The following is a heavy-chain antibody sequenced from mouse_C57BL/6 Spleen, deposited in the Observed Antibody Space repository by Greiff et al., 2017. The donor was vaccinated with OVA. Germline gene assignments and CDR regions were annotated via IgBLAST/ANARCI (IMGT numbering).Heavy chain of an antibody. CDR3: ARDDSHYYGSSTGYFDV. V-gene: IGHV3-6*01. D-gene: IGHD1-1*01. CDR1: GYSITSGYY. J-gene: IGHJ1*03. Sequence: VQLKESGPGLVKPSQSLSLTCSVTGYSITSGYYWNWIRQFPGNKLEWMGYISYDGSNNYNPSLKNRISITRDTSKNQFFLKLNSVTTEDTATYYCARDDSHYYGSSTGYFDVWGTGTTVTVSS. CDR2: ISYDGSN.